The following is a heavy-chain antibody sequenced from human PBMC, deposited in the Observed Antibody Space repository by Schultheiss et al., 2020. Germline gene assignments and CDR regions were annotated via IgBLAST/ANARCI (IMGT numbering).Heavy chain of an antibody. CDR1: GFTVSSNY. CDR3: ASDYSNYYGMDV. D-gene: IGHD4-11*01. CDR2: IYSGGST. J-gene: IGHJ6*02. V-gene: IGHV3-53*05. Sequence: GGSLRLSCAASGFTVSSNYMSWVRQAPGKGLEWVSVIYSGGSTYYADSVKGRFTISRDNSKNTLYLQMNSLRAEDTAVYYCASDYSNYYGMDVWGQGTTVTVSS.